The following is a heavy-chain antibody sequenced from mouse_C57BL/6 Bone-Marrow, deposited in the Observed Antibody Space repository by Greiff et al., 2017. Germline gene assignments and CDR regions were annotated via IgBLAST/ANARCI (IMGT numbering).Heavy chain of an antibody. Sequence: QVQLQQPGAELVMPGASVKLSCKASGYTFTSYWMHWVKQRPGQGLEWIGEIDPSDSYTNYNQKFKGKFTFTVDKSSSTAYMQLSSLTSEDCAVNTWARRTEYYGGSYSRDYFDYWGQGTTLTVSS. D-gene: IGHD1-1*01. CDR3: ARRTEYYGGSYSRDYFDY. J-gene: IGHJ2*01. CDR1: GYTFTSYW. CDR2: IDPSDSYT. V-gene: IGHV1-69*01.